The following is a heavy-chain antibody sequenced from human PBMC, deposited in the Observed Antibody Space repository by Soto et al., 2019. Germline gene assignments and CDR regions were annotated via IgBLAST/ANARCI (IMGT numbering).Heavy chain of an antibody. CDR2: ISGSGGST. D-gene: IGHD1-7*01. CDR3: AKGIRYNWNYAILDY. CDR1: GFTFSSYA. Sequence: HPGGSLRLSCAASGFTFSSYAMSWVRQAPGKGLEWVSAISGSGGSTYYADSVKGRFTISRDNSKNTLYLQMNSLRAEDTAVYYCAKGIRYNWNYAILDYWGQGTLVTVSS. V-gene: IGHV3-23*01. J-gene: IGHJ4*02.